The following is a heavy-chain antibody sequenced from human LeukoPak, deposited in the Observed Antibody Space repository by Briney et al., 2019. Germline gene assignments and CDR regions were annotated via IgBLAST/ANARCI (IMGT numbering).Heavy chain of an antibody. D-gene: IGHD2-21*02. CDR1: GYTLTELS. CDR3: ARGDVLLTAILMEFWFDP. J-gene: IGHJ5*02. CDR2: INPNSGGT. V-gene: IGHV1-2*02. Sequence: ASVKVSCKVSGYTLTELSMHWVRQAPGQGLEWMGWINPNSGGTNYAQKFQGRVTMTRDTSITTAYMELSRLTFDDTAVYYCARGDVLLTAILMEFWFDPWGQGTLVTVSS.